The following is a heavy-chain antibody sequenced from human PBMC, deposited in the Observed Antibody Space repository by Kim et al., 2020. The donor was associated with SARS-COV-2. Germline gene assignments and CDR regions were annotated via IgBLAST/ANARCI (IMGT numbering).Heavy chain of an antibody. CDR3: ASQGPRRGDYGMDV. J-gene: IGHJ6*02. V-gene: IGHV3-53*01. D-gene: IGHD3-3*01. Sequence: ENSVRGRFTISRDTSKNTLYLQMSSLRAEDTAVYYCASQGPRRGDYGMDVWGQGTTVTVS.